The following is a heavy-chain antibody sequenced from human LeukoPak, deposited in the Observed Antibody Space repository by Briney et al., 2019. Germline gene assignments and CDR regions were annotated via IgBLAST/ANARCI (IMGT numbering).Heavy chain of an antibody. Sequence: GGSLRLSCAASGFTFSIYWMTWVRQAPGKGLEGVANIKQDGSEKYYVDSVKGRFTISRDNAKNSLYLQMNSLRAEDTAVYYCARPGYSGSWHRFDYWGLGTLVTVSS. J-gene: IGHJ4*02. V-gene: IGHV3-7*04. CDR3: ARPGYSGSWHRFDY. CDR1: GFTFSIYW. CDR2: IKQDGSEK. D-gene: IGHD6-13*01.